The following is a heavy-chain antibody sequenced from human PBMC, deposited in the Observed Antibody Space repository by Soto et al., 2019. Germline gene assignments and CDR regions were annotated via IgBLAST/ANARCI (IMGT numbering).Heavy chain of an antibody. D-gene: IGHD5-12*01. V-gene: IGHV1-58*01. CDR2: IVVGSGAT. Sequence: QMQLVQSGPEARKPGTSVKVSCKASGLPFSASAVQWVRQARGQRLEWIGWIVVGSGATNYAPKFQERVTITRDMSTSTAYMELSRLRSEDTAVYYCAAPPNRDAYNYDYWGQGTLFTVSS. CDR3: AAPPNRDAYNYDY. CDR1: GLPFSASA. J-gene: IGHJ4*02.